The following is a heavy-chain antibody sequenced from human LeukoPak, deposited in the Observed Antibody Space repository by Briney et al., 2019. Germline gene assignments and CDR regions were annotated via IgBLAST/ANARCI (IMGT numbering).Heavy chain of an antibody. Sequence: GGSLRLSCAASGFTLSSYSMNWVRQAPGKGLEWVSSITSSSSYIYYADSVKGRFTISRDNAKNSLYLQINSLRAEDTAVYYCARVYGSGSSGGWAPRSKNYMDVWGKGTTVTISS. CDR2: ITSSSSYI. D-gene: IGHD3-10*01. V-gene: IGHV3-21*01. J-gene: IGHJ6*03. CDR1: GFTLSSYS. CDR3: ARVYGSGSSGGWAPRSKNYMDV.